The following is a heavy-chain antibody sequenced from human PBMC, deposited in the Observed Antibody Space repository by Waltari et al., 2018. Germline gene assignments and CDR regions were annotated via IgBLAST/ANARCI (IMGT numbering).Heavy chain of an antibody. V-gene: IGHV4-4*02. Sequence: QLRLQESGPGLVKPSGTLSLTCVVSGDSVSSRFWWRWVRQSPGKGLEWIGQVHGSGKTNYNPSFAKRVLISLDTSMNQFSLKVLSATAADTAVYFCARDRGRGLYLDSWGQGTLVTVSP. CDR2: VHGSGKT. CDR1: GDSVSSRFW. CDR3: ARDRGRGLYLDS. D-gene: IGHD2-15*01. J-gene: IGHJ4*02.